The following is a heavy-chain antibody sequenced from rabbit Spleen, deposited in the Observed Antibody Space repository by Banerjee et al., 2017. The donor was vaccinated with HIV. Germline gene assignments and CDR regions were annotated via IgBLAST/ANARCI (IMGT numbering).Heavy chain of an antibody. CDR3: VRNSGWGLTYFKL. CDR2: IEPIFGNT. D-gene: IGHD4-1*01. J-gene: IGHJ4*01. CDR1: GFDFSNYG. V-gene: IGHV1S7*01. Sequence: QLKESGGGLVQPGGSLKLSCKASGFDFSNYGVTWVRQAPGKGLEWIGYIEPIFGNTYYANWVNGRFTISSHNAQNTLYLQLNSLTIADTATYFCVRNSGWGLTYFKLWGPGTLVTVS.